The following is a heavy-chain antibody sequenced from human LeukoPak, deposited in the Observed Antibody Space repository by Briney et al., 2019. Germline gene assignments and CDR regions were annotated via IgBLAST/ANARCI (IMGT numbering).Heavy chain of an antibody. CDR3: AKESLSSSSDFDY. CDR2: SSGSGGST. V-gene: IGHV3-23*01. J-gene: IGHJ4*02. D-gene: IGHD6-6*01. CDR1: GFTFSSYA. Sequence: GGSLRLSCAASGFTFSSYAMSWVRQAPGKGLEWVSASSGSGGSTYYAGSVKGRLTISRDNSKNTLYLQMNSLRAEDTAVYYCAKESLSSSSDFDYWGQGTLVTVSS.